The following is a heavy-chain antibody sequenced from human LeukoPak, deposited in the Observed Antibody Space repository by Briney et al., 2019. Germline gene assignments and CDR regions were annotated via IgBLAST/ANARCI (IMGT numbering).Heavy chain of an antibody. D-gene: IGHD6-13*01. V-gene: IGHV1-69*13. CDR1: GGTFSSYA. Sequence: SVKVSCKASGGTFSSYAISWVRQAPEQGLEWMGGIIPIFGTANYAQKFQGRVTITADESTSTAYMELSSLRSEDTAVYYCARAPKAVAGTCWFDPWGQGTLVTVSS. J-gene: IGHJ5*02. CDR2: IIPIFGTA. CDR3: ARAPKAVAGTCWFDP.